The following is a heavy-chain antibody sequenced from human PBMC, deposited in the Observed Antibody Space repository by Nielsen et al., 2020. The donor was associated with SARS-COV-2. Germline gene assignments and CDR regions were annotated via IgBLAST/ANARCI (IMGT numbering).Heavy chain of an antibody. D-gene: IGHD6-6*01. CDR1: GFTFSSYS. J-gene: IGHJ4*02. CDR3: ARDPPKYSSSSEGDFDY. CDR2: ISSSSSTI. Sequence: GGSLRLSCAASGFTFSSYSMNWVRQAPGKGLEWVSYISSSSSTIYYADSAKGRFTISRDNAKNSLYLQMNSLRDEDTAVYYCARDPPKYSSSSEGDFDYWGQGTLVTVSS. V-gene: IGHV3-48*02.